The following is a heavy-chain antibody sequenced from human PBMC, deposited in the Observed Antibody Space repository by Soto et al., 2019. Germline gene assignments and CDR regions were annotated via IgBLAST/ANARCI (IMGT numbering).Heavy chain of an antibody. J-gene: IGHJ5*02. Sequence: SETLSLTCAVSGVSIGSPNWWTWVRQAPGKGLEWIGEMWPSGGTTYNPSLRNRVTISVDNSKNHLSLTLTSVTAADTAIYYCARCLHCSNGGRFDPWGQGALVTAPQ. V-gene: IGHV4-4*02. CDR2: MWPSGGT. CDR1: GVSIGSPNW. CDR3: ARCLHCSNGGRFDP. D-gene: IGHD2-8*01.